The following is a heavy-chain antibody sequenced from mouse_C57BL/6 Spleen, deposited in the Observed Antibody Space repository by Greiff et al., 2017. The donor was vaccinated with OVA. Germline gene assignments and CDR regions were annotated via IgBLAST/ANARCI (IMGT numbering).Heavy chain of an antibody. V-gene: IGHV1-52*01. J-gene: IGHJ2*01. CDR2: IDPSDSET. CDR3: ARRQGGNYFDY. Sequence: VQLQQPGAELVRPGSSVKLSCKASGYTFTSYWMHWVKQRPIQGLEWIGNIDPSDSETHYNQKFKDKATLTVDKSSSTAYMQLSSLTSEDSAVYYCARRQGGNYFDYWGQGTTLTVSS. CDR1: GYTFTSYW.